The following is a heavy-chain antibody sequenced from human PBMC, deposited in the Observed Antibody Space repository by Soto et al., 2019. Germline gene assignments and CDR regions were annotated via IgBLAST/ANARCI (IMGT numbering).Heavy chain of an antibody. D-gene: IGHD3-22*01. CDR2: ISYDGRNK. V-gene: IGHV3-30*03. Sequence: GSLRLSCAASGFTFSSYGMHWVRQAPGKGLEWVAVISYDGRNKYYADSVKGRFTISRDNSKNTLYLQMNSLRAEDTAVYYCARDQLYYNDISGRPLNAFDVWGQGTMVTVSS. J-gene: IGHJ3*01. CDR1: GFTFSSYG. CDR3: ARDQLYYNDISGRPLNAFDV.